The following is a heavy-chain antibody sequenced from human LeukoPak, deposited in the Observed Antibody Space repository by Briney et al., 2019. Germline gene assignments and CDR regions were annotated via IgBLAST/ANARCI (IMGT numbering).Heavy chain of an antibody. V-gene: IGHV3-49*03. CDR2: IRSRPFGGTT. D-gene: IGHD5-18*01. Sequence: QPGRSLRLSCTTSGFTFGDYAMSWFRLPPGRGLEWVSYIRSRPFGGTTEYAASVKDRFTISRDDSKSVAYLLMNSLKTEDTAVYFCSRAGLSEGYSYGSHFDYWGQGTLVTVSS. CDR1: GFTFGDYA. J-gene: IGHJ4*02. CDR3: SRAGLSEGYSYGSHFDY.